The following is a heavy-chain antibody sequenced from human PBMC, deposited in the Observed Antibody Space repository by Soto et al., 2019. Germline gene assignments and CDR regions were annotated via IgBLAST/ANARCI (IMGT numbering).Heavy chain of an antibody. J-gene: IGHJ6*02. CDR3: AKDSLAATSLYYYYGMDV. D-gene: IGHD6-25*01. CDR1: GFTFSSYA. Sequence: GGSLRLSCAASGFTFSSYAMSWVRQAPGKGLEWVAVISYDGSNKYYADSVKGRFTISGDNSKNTLYLQMNSLRAEDTAVYYCAKDSLAATSLYYYYGMDVWGQGTTVTVSS. CDR2: ISYDGSNK. V-gene: IGHV3-30*18.